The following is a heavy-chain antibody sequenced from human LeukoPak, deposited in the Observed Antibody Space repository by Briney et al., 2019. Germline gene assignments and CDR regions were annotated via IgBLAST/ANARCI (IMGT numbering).Heavy chain of an antibody. V-gene: IGHV4-34*01. D-gene: IGHD3-10*01. Sequence: KTSETLSLTCAVYGGSFSGYYWSWIRQPPGKGLEWIGEINHSGSTNYNPSLKSRVTISVDTSKNQFSLKLSSVTAADTAVYYCARGLRLVRGAHNGMDVWGKGTTVTVSS. CDR3: ARGLRLVRGAHNGMDV. CDR1: GGSFSGYY. J-gene: IGHJ6*04. CDR2: INHSGST.